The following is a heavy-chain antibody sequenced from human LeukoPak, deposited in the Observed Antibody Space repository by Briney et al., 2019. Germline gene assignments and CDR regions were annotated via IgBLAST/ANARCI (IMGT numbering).Heavy chain of an antibody. CDR1: GGSISSGSYY. CDR2: IYTSGST. D-gene: IGHD5-18*01. J-gene: IGHJ6*03. CDR3: ASARYSYGSYYYYYMDV. Sequence: PSQTLSRTCTVSGGSISSGSYYWSWIRQPAGKGLEWIGRIYTSGSTNYNPSLKSRVTISVDTSKNQFSLKLSSVTAADTAVYYCASARYSYGSYYYYYMDVWGKGTTVTVSS. V-gene: IGHV4-61*02.